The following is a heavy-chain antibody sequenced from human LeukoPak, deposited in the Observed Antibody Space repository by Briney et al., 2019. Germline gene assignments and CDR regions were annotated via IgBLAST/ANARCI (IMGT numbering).Heavy chain of an antibody. CDR2: ISFGGST. CDR1: GGSISSSSYY. V-gene: IGHV4-39*01. CDR3: ARQLYYDSSGYYWYFDL. J-gene: IGHJ2*01. Sequence: PSETLSLTCTVSGGSISSSSYYWGWIRQPPGKGLEWIGTISFGGSTYYNPSLKSRVTISVDTSTNQFSLKLRSVTAADTAVYYCARQLYYDSSGYYWYFDLWGRGTLVTVSS. D-gene: IGHD3-22*01.